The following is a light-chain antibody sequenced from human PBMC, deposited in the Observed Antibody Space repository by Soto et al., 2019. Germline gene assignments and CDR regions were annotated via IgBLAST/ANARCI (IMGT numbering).Light chain of an antibody. CDR1: SSDVGGYNY. V-gene: IGLV2-8*01. CDR3: SAYAGSNV. CDR2: EVS. J-gene: IGLJ1*01. Sequence: QSALTPPPSASGSPGPSVTISCTGTSSDVGGYNYVSWYQQHPGKAPKLMIYEVSKRPSGVPDRFSGSKSGNTASLTVSGLQAEDEADYYCSAYAGSNVFGTGTKLTVL.